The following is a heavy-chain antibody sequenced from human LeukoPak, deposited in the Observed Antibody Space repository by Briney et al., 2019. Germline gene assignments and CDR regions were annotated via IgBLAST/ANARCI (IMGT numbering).Heavy chain of an antibody. CDR2: ISYDGSNK. D-gene: IGHD2-2*02. CDR1: GFTFSSYA. V-gene: IGHV3-30-3*01. Sequence: GGSLRLSCAASGFTFSSYAMHWVRQAPGKGLEWVAVISYDGSNKYYADSVKGRFTISRDNSKNTLYLQMNSLRAEDTAVYYCARDGTVVVPAAISTYNWFDPWGQGTLVTVSS. J-gene: IGHJ5*02. CDR3: ARDGTVVVPAAISTYNWFDP.